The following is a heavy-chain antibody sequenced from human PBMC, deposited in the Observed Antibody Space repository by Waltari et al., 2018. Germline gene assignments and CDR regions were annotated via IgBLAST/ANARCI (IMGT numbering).Heavy chain of an antibody. J-gene: IGHJ4*02. D-gene: IGHD1-26*01. Sequence: QVQLQESGPGLVKPSETLSLTCTVSGGSVSSGSYYWSWIRQPPGKGLEWIGYIYYSGSTTYNPSLKSRVTISVDTSKNQFSLKLSSVTAADTAVYYCARGGEWELLLLGPEGRYFDYWGQGTLVTVSS. CDR2: IYYSGST. CDR3: ARGGEWELLLLGPEGRYFDY. CDR1: GGSVSSGSYY. V-gene: IGHV4-61*01.